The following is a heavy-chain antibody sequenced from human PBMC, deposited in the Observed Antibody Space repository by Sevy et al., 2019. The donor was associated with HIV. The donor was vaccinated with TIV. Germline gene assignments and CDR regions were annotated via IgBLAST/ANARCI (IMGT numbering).Heavy chain of an antibody. J-gene: IGHJ4*02. CDR1: GYTFSVHY. CDR2: INPNTGDT. D-gene: IGHD3-22*01. CDR3: ARLRYSDPSGQYYGGGADYFDY. Sequence: ASVKVSCSTSGYTFSVHYIYWVRQAAGQGLEWMGWINPNTGDTNFSPKFQGRVTMTWDSSINTAYMELSRLTSADTAVYFCARLRYSDPSGQYYGGGADYFDYWGQGTLVTVSS. V-gene: IGHV1-2*02.